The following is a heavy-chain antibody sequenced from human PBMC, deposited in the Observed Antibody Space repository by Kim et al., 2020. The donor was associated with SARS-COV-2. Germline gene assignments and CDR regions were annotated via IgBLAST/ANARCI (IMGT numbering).Heavy chain of an antibody. CDR2: ISAYNGNT. Sequence: ASVKVSCKASGYTFTSYGISWVRQAPGQGLEWMGWISAYNGNTNYAQKLQGRVTMTTDTSTSTAYMELRSLRSDDTAVYYCAAGRYFIPRAISAYYYYYGMDVWGQGTTVTVSS. CDR1: GYTFTSYG. CDR3: AAGRYFIPRAISAYYYYYGMDV. J-gene: IGHJ6*02. V-gene: IGHV1-18*01. D-gene: IGHD3-9*01.